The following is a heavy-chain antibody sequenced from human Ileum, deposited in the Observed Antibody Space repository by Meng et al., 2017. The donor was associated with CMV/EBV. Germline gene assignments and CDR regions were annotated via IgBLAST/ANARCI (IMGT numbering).Heavy chain of an antibody. D-gene: IGHD3-10*01. CDR1: GGSISNYY. CDR2: IYTSGTT. J-gene: IGHJ4*02. V-gene: IGHV4-4*07. CDR3: ARNYGSGNWNFFHY. Sequence: QVEERGPGLVKTSETLSLTCYVSGGSISNYYWSWIRQPAGKGLEWIAHIYTSGTTNYNPSLKSRVTMSVDTSRNQFSLKLTSVTAADTAVYYCARNYGSGNWNFFHYWGQGTLVTVSS.